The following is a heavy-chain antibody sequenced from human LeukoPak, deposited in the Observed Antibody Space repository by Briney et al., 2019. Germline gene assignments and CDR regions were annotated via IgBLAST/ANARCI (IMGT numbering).Heavy chain of an antibody. CDR3: ATGWYYYYGMDV. J-gene: IGHJ6*02. CDR1: GGSISSYY. Sequence: KTSETLSLTCTVSGGSISSYYWSWIRQPPGKGLEWIGYIYYSGSTNYNPSLKSRVTISVDTSKNQFSLKLSSVTAADTAVYYCATGWYYYYGMDVWGQGTTVTVSS. CDR2: IYYSGST. V-gene: IGHV4-59*08.